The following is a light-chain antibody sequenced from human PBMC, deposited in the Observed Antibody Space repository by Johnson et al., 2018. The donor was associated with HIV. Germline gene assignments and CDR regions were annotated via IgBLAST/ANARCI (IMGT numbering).Light chain of an antibody. J-gene: IGLJ1*01. Sequence: SVLTQPPSVSAAPGQKVTISCSGSSSNIGNNYVSWYQQLPGTAPKLLIYDNNKRPSGIPDRFSGSKSGTSATLGITGLQTGDEADYYCGTWDSSLSAVLFGTGTKVTVL. V-gene: IGLV1-51*01. CDR2: DNN. CDR1: SSNIGNNY. CDR3: GTWDSSLSAVL.